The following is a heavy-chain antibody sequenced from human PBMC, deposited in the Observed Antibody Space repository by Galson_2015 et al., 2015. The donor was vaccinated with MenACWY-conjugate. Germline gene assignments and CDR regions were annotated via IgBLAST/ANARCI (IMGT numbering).Heavy chain of an antibody. CDR3: AEIELVLLGHSN. V-gene: IGHV3-30*02. Sequence: SLRLSCAASGFTFSSYGMHWVRQAPGKGLEWVSFIRYDGSNKYYADSVKGRFTISRDNSKNMLYLQMNSLRAEDTAMYYCAEIELVLLGHSNWGQGTLVTVSS. J-gene: IGHJ4*02. CDR1: GFTFSSYG. D-gene: IGHD2/OR15-2a*01. CDR2: IRYDGSNK.